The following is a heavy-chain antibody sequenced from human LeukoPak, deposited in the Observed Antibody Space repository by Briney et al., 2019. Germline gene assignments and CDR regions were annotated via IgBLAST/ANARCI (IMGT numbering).Heavy chain of an antibody. CDR2: INPNSGGT. CDR3: ARTAAIKPTYYYYGMDV. CDR1: GYTFTGYY. V-gene: IGHV1-2*02. J-gene: IGHJ6*02. Sequence: GASVRVSCKASGYTFTGYYMHWVRQAPGQGLEWMGWINPNSGGTNYAQKFQGRVTMTRDTSISTAYMELSRLRSDDTAVYYCARTAAIKPTYYYYGMDVWGQGTMVTVSS. D-gene: IGHD2-2*02.